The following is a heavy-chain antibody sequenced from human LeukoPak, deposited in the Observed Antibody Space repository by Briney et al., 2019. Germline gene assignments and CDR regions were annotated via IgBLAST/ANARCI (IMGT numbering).Heavy chain of an antibody. CDR2: IYYSGST. Sequence: SQTLSLTCTVSGGSISSGGYYWSWIRQPPGKGLEWIGYIYYSGSTYYNPSLKSRVTISVDTSKNQFSLKLSSVTAADTAVYCCAREESSGWTFDYWGQGTLVTVSS. J-gene: IGHJ4*02. CDR3: AREESSGWTFDY. CDR1: GGSISSGGYY. V-gene: IGHV4-30-4*01. D-gene: IGHD6-19*01.